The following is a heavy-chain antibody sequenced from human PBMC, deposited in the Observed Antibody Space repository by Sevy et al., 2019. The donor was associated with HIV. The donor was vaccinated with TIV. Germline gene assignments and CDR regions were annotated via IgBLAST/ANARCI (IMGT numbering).Heavy chain of an antibody. J-gene: IGHJ4*02. D-gene: IGHD3-22*01. CDR1: GYTLTKLS. Sequence: ASVKVSCKVSGYTLTKLSMHWVRQVPGKGLEWMGSFDPEDETIYAQKFQGRVTMTEDTSTDTAYMELSSLRSEDTAVYYCATTKDYYENSGDPFDYWGQGTLVTV. CDR2: FDPEDET. CDR3: ATTKDYYENSGDPFDY. V-gene: IGHV1-24*01.